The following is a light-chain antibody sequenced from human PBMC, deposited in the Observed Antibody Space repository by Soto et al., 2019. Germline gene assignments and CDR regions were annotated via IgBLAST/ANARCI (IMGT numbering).Light chain of an antibody. Sequence: EIVLTQSPGTLSLSPGERATLSCRASQSVTGSYLAWYQQKPGQAPRLLIYDASTRATGIPDRFSGSGSGTEFTLTINSLQSEDFAVYYCQQYNTWPRTFGQGTKVDIK. CDR2: DAS. V-gene: IGKV3-15*01. J-gene: IGKJ1*01. CDR1: QSVTGSY. CDR3: QQYNTWPRT.